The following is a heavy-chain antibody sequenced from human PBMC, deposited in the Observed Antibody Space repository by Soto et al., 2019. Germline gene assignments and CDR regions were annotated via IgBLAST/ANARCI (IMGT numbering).Heavy chain of an antibody. V-gene: IGHV2-70*01. D-gene: IGHD3-9*01. CDR3: ARGDINMALYGMDV. J-gene: IGHJ6*02. Sequence: GSGPTLVNPTQNLTLTCTFSGFSLSKTGMCMSWIRQPPGKALEWLALIDWADDEYYSTSLKTRLTISKDTSKNQVVLTMTNMDPADTGTYYCARGDINMALYGMDVWGQGTTVTVSS. CDR1: GFSLSKTGMC. CDR2: IDWADDE.